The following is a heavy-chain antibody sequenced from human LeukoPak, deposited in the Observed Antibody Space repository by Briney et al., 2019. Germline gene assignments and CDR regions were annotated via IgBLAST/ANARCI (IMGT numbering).Heavy chain of an antibody. Sequence: PSETLSLTCTVSVGSISSYYWSWIRQPPWKGLEWIGYIYYSGSTNYNPSLKSRVTISVDTSKNQFSLKLSSVTAADTAVYYCASMGSRSTGYIDYWGQGTLVTVSS. V-gene: IGHV4-59*01. D-gene: IGHD3-9*01. CDR3: ASMGSRSTGYIDY. CDR1: VGSISSYY. J-gene: IGHJ4*02. CDR2: IYYSGST.